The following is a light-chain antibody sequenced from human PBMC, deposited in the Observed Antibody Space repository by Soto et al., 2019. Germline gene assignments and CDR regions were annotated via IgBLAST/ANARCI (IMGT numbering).Light chain of an antibody. CDR1: QSVNSN. V-gene: IGKV3-15*01. J-gene: IGKJ3*01. CDR2: GAS. CDR3: QQYNNWPT. Sequence: EIVMTQSPATLSVSPGERATLSCRASQSVNSNLAWYQQKPGQAPRLLIYGASTRATGIPARFSCSGSGTEFTLTISSLQSEDFAVYYCQQYNNWPTFGPGTKVDIK.